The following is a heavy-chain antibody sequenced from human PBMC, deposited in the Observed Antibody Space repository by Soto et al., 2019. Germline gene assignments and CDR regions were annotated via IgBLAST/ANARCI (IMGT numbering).Heavy chain of an antibody. CDR2: IYPGDSDT. V-gene: IGHV5-51*01. Sequence: PGQSLKISCKGSGYSFTSYCIGWVRQMPGKGLEWMGIIYPGDSDTRYSPSFQGQVTISADKSISTAYLQWSSLKASDTAMYYCASSTWLLRPNAFDIWGQGTMVTVSS. J-gene: IGHJ3*02. CDR1: GYSFTSYC. D-gene: IGHD3-22*01. CDR3: ASSTWLLRPNAFDI.